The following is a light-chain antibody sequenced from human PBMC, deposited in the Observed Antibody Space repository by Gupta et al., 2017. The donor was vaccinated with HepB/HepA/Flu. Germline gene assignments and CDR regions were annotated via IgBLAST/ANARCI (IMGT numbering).Light chain of an antibody. V-gene: IGKV1-8*01. J-gene: IGKJ1*01. CDR3: QQDDSYPRT. Sequence: AIRMTQSPSSLSASIGDRVTITCRASQALSGFLAWYQQKPGKAPNLLIHGATILQRGVPSRFSGSGFGSDFTLTISGLQSEDFATYFCQQDDSYPRTFGQGTQVE. CDR2: GAT. CDR1: QALSGF.